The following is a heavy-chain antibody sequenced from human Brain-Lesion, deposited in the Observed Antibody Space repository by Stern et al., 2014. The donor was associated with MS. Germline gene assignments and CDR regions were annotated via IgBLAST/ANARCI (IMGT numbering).Heavy chain of an antibody. CDR2: INPNNGGT. Sequence: VQLVESGAEVKKHGASVKVSCKTSGYIFTGYDIQWVRQAPGQGLEWRAGINPNNGGTKYTQTFECRFTMSTETFGRTAYVELSSLTSDDTAVYYCARDQRGITIFGVVTDYYYLGMDVWGQGTTVTVSS. V-gene: IGHV1-2*02. D-gene: IGHD3-3*01. CDR1: GYIFTGYD. J-gene: IGHJ6*02. CDR3: ARDQRGITIFGVVTDYYYLGMDV.